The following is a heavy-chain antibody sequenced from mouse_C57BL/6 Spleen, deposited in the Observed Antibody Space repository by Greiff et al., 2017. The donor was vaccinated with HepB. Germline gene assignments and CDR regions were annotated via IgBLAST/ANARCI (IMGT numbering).Heavy chain of an antibody. V-gene: IGHV1-64*01. CDR1: GYTFTSYW. Sequence: QVQLQQPGAELVKPGASVKLSCKASGYTFTSYWMHWVKQRPGQGLEWIGMIHPNSGSTNYNEKFKSKATLTVDKSSSTAYMQLSSLTSEDSAVYYCARHYYGSSLYAMDYWGQGTSVTVSS. CDR3: ARHYYGSSLYAMDY. J-gene: IGHJ4*01. D-gene: IGHD1-1*01. CDR2: IHPNSGST.